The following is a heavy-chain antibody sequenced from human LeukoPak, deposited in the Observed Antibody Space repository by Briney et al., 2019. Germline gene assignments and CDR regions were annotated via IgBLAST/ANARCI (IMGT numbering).Heavy chain of an antibody. CDR2: INSDGSST. V-gene: IGHV3-74*01. D-gene: IGHD1-26*01. CDR1: GFTFSNYW. J-gene: IGHJ6*03. CDR3: ARVSSGSYFGYYYYYMDV. Sequence: GGSPRLSCAASGFTFSNYWMHWVRQAPGKGLVWVSRINSDGSSTSYADSVKGRFTISRDNAKNTLYLQMNSLRAEDTAVYYCARVSSGSYFGYYYYYMDVWGKGTTVTVSS.